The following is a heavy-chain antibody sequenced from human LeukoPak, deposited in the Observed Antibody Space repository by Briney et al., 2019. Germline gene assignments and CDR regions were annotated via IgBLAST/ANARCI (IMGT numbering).Heavy chain of an antibody. D-gene: IGHD3-3*01. CDR3: ARDRFTDYDFWSGSNNWFDP. J-gene: IGHJ5*02. CDR1: GYTFTSYG. Sequence: ASVKVSCKASGYTFTSYGISWVRQAPGQGLEWMGWISAYNGNTNYAQKLQGRVTMTTDTSTSTAYMELRSLRSDDTAVYYRARDRFTDYDFWSGSNNWFDPWGQGTLVTVSS. V-gene: IGHV1-18*01. CDR2: ISAYNGNT.